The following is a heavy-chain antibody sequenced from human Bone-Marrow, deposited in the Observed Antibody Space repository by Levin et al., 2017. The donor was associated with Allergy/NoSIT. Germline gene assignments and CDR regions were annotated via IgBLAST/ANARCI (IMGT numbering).Heavy chain of an antibody. CDR1: GFTFSSYS. Sequence: PGGSLRLSCAASGFTFSSYSMNWVRQAPGKGLEWVSYISSSSSTIYYADSVKGRFTISRDNAKNSLYLQMNSLRAEDKAVYYCARAGIAVAQYYYYYYMDVWGKGTTVTVSS. CDR3: ARAGIAVAQYYYYYYMDV. D-gene: IGHD6-19*01. CDR2: ISSSSSTI. V-gene: IGHV3-48*01. J-gene: IGHJ6*03.